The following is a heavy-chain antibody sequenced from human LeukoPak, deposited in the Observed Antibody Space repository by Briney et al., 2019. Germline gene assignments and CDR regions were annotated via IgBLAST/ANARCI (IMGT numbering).Heavy chain of an antibody. J-gene: IGHJ6*03. D-gene: IGHD6-6*01. CDR1: GFTFSSYA. V-gene: IGHV3-30-3*01. Sequence: GRSLRLSCAASGFTFSSYAMHWVRQAPGTGLEWVAVISYDGSNKYYADSVKGRFTISRDNSKNTLYLQMNSLRAEDTAVYYCARDGTLAARNYYYYYYMDVWGKGTTVTVSS. CDR2: ISYDGSNK. CDR3: ARDGTLAARNYYYYYYMDV.